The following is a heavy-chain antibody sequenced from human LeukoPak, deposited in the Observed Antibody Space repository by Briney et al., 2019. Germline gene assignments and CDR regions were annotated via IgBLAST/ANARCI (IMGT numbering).Heavy chain of an antibody. CDR3: AKDLHDYGNYVGWFDS. D-gene: IGHD4-11*01. CDR1: GFTFSSYA. CDR2: FSGSGGNT. J-gene: IGHJ5*01. Sequence: PGGALRLSCVASGFTFSSYAMDWVRRAPGKGLKWVSAFSGSGGNTYYADSVKGRFTISRDHSKTTLFLQMNSLRAEDTAVYYCAKDLHDYGNYVGWFDSWGQGTLVTVSS. V-gene: IGHV3-23*01.